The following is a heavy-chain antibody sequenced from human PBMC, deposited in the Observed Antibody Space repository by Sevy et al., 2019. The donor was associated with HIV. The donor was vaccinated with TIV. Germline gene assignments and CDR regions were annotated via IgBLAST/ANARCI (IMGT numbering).Heavy chain of an antibody. D-gene: IGHD6-19*01. J-gene: IGHJ4*02. CDR1: GFTFSSYW. V-gene: IGHV3-7*01. CDR2: IKQDGSEK. CDR3: ARDSSGFGDY. Sequence: GGSLRLSCTASGFTFSSYWMSWVRQAPGKGLEWVANIKQDGSEKYYVDSVKGRFTISRDNAKSSRCLQMNSLRAEDTAVYYCARDSSGFGDYWGQGTLVTVSS.